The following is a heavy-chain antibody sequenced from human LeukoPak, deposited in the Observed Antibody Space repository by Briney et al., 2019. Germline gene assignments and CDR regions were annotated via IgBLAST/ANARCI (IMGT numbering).Heavy chain of an antibody. D-gene: IGHD1-26*01. CDR3: ARVVVGATLNWFDP. V-gene: IGHV1-8*03. J-gene: IGHJ5*02. Sequence: AASVKVSCKASGYTFNSYDINWVRQATGQGLECMGWMNPNSGNTGYAQKFQGRVTITRNTSISTAYMELSSLRSEDTAVYYCARVVVGATLNWFDPWGQGTLVTVSS. CDR2: MNPNSGNT. CDR1: GYTFNSYD.